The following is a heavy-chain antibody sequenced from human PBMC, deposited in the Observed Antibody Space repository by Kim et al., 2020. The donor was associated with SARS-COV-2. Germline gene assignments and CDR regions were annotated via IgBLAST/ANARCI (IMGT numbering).Heavy chain of an antibody. J-gene: IGHJ5*02. CDR1: GGTFSSYA. CDR2: IIPIFGTA. D-gene: IGHD2-2*01. V-gene: IGHV1-69*13. Sequence: SVKVSCKASGGTFSSYAISWVRQAPGQGLEWMGGIIPIFGTANYAQKFQGRVTITADESTSTAYMELSSLRSEDTAVYYCARFQVPAALTPSNNWFDPWGQGTLVTVSS. CDR3: ARFQVPAALTPSNNWFDP.